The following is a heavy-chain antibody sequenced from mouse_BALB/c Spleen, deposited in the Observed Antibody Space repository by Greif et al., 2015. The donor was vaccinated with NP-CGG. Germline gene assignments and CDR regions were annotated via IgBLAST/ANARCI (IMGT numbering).Heavy chain of an antibody. CDR2: ISSGSSSI. CDR1: GFTFSSFG. V-gene: IGHV5-17*02. D-gene: IGHD2-4*01. Sequence: EVKVVESGGGLAQPGGSRKLSCAASGFTFSSFGMHWVRQAPEKGLEWVAYISSGSSSIYYADTVKGRFTISRDNPKNTLFLQMTSLRSEDTAMYYCARGGLRRDYYAMDYWGQGTSVTVSS. J-gene: IGHJ4*01. CDR3: ARGGLRRDYYAMDY.